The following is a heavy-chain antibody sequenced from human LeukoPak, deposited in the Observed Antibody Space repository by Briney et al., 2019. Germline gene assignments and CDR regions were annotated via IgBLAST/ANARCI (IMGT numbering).Heavy chain of an antibody. CDR3: ARGAGGYYDSKPGGAFDI. Sequence: GASVKVSCKASGYTFTSYDINWVRQATGQGLEWMGWMNPNSGNTGYAQKFQGRVTMTRNTSISTAYMELSSLRSEDTAVYYCARGAGGYYDSKPGGAFDIWGQGTMVTVSS. V-gene: IGHV1-8*01. CDR2: MNPNSGNT. J-gene: IGHJ3*02. CDR1: GYTFTSYD. D-gene: IGHD3-22*01.